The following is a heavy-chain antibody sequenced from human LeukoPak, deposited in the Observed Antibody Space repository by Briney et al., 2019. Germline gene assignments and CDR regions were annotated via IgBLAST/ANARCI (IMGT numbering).Heavy chain of an antibody. Sequence: PSETLSLTCAVSGCSISSGYYWGWIRQPPGKGLEWIGSIYHSGSTYYNPSLKSRVTISVDTSKNQFSLKLSSVTAADTAVYYCARHVSSDIVATGHFDYWGQGTLVTVSS. CDR2: IYHSGST. D-gene: IGHD5-12*01. CDR1: GCSISSGYY. V-gene: IGHV4-38-2*01. J-gene: IGHJ4*02. CDR3: ARHVSSDIVATGHFDY.